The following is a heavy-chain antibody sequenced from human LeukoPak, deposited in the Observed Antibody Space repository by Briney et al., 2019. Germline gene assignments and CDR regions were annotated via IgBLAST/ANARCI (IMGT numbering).Heavy chain of an antibody. CDR1: VFSFTNYW. CDR2: IYPGDSDT. V-gene: IGHV5-51*01. Sequence: GESLKISCKASVFSFTNYWIAWVRQMPGQGLEWMGSIYPGDSDTRYNPSFQGQVTISADKSIKTAYLQWSSLKASDTAIYYCASRGGGSTGGFYFDYWGQGSLVTVSS. CDR3: ASRGGGSTGGFYFDY. J-gene: IGHJ4*02. D-gene: IGHD1-1*01.